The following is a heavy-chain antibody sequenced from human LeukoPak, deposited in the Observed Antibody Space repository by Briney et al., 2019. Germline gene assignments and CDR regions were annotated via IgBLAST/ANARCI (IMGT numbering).Heavy chain of an antibody. D-gene: IGHD1-14*01. Sequence: GGSLRLSCAASGFTVSSNYMSWVRQAPGKGLEWVSIIYSGGSTFYADSVKGRFTISRDNSENTLFLRMNSLRAEDTAVYYCAKATGYLLWGQGTLVIVSS. CDR1: GFTVSSNY. CDR2: IYSGGST. V-gene: IGHV3-53*01. CDR3: AKATGYLL. J-gene: IGHJ4*02.